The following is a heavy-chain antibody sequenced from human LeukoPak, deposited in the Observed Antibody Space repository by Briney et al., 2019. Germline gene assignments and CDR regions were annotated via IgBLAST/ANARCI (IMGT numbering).Heavy chain of an antibody. Sequence: PSETLSLTCTVSGGSISSSSYYWGWIRQPPGKGLEWIGSIYYSGSTYYNPSLKSRVTISVDTSKNQFSLKLSSVTAADTAVYYCARQWLLWFGGSSRGTLSPPDYGGQGTLVTVSS. CDR3: ARQWLLWFGGSSRGTLSPPDY. V-gene: IGHV4-39*01. CDR2: IYYSGST. J-gene: IGHJ4*02. CDR1: GGSISSSSYY. D-gene: IGHD3-10*01.